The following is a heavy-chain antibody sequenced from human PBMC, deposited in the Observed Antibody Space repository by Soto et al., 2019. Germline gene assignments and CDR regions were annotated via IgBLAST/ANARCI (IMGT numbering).Heavy chain of an antibody. CDR1: GITFSSYS. CDR2: ISSSSSTI. Sequence: EVQLVESGGGLVQPGGSLRLSCAASGITFSSYSMNWVRQAPGKGLEWVSYISSSSSTIYYADSVKGRFTISRDNAKNSLYLQMNSLRAEDTAVYYCARDPLWFGELLLDYWGQGTLVTVSS. D-gene: IGHD3-10*01. J-gene: IGHJ4*02. V-gene: IGHV3-48*01. CDR3: ARDPLWFGELLLDY.